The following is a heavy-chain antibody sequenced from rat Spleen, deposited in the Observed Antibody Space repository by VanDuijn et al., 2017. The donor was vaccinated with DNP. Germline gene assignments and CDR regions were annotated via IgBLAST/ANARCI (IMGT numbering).Heavy chain of an antibody. V-gene: IGHV5-31*01. CDR3: AREGDYYDGYGDALDA. D-gene: IGHD1-12*03. J-gene: IGHJ4*01. Sequence: EVQLVESGGDLVQPGRSLKLSCVSSGFTFNYYWMTWVRQVPGKGREWLASITSNGGNTYYLDSVKGRFTISRDNAKDTLYLQMNSLRSEDTATYYCAREGDYYDGYGDALDAWGQGTSVTVSS. CDR2: ITSNGGNT. CDR1: GFTFNYYW.